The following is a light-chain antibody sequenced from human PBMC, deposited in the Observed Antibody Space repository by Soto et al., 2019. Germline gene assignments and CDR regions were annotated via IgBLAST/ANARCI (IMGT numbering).Light chain of an antibody. CDR2: DTS. V-gene: IGKV1-5*01. Sequence: DIQMTQSPSTLSASVGDRVTITCRASESISSRLAWYQQKPGKAPKLLIYDTSSLDSGIPSRFSGSGSGTEFTLTITSLQPDDFATYYCQQYNSYPWTFGQGTKVDIK. CDR1: ESISSR. CDR3: QQYNSYPWT. J-gene: IGKJ1*01.